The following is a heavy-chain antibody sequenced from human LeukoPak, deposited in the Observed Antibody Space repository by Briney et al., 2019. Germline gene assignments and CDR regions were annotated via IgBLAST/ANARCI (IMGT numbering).Heavy chain of an antibody. D-gene: IGHD2-8*01. CDR1: GGTFSSYA. J-gene: IGHJ5*02. CDR2: IIPIFGTA. Sequence: GASVKVSCKASGGTFSSYAISWVRQAPGQGLEWMGGIIPIFGTANYAQKLQGRVTITADKSTSTAYMELSSLRSEDTAVYYCATSGLGVGWFDPWGQGTLVTVSS. V-gene: IGHV1-69*06. CDR3: ATSGLGVGWFDP.